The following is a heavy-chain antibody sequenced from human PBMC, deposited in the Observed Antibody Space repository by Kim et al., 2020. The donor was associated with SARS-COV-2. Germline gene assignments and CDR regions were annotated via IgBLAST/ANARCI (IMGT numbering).Heavy chain of an antibody. CDR3: ASLRDYYDSSGYYYV. V-gene: IGHV4-34*01. Sequence: SETLSLTCAVYGGSFSGYYWSWIRQPPGKGLEWIGEINHSGSTNYNPSLKSRVTISVDTSKNQFSLKLSSVTAADTAVYYCASLRDYYDSSGYYYVGGQGTLVTVSS. CDR1: GGSFSGYY. J-gene: IGHJ4*02. CDR2: INHSGST. D-gene: IGHD3-22*01.